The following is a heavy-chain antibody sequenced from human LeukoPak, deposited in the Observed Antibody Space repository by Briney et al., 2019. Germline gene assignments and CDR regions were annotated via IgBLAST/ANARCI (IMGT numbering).Heavy chain of an antibody. Sequence: SETLSLTCTVSGGSISSYYWSWIRQPPGKGLEWIGYIYYSGSTNYNPSLKSRVTISVDTSKNQFSLKLSSVTAADTAVYYCARASRYSSSYYYYYMDVWGKGTTVTISS. D-gene: IGHD6-13*01. CDR3: ARASRYSSSYYYYYMDV. CDR2: IYYSGST. CDR1: GGSISSYY. V-gene: IGHV4-59*01. J-gene: IGHJ6*03.